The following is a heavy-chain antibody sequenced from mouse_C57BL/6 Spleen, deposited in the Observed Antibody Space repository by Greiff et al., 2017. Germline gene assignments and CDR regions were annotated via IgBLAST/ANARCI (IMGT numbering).Heavy chain of an antibody. J-gene: IGHJ2*01. V-gene: IGHV1-76*01. CDR3: AREGDYYGKTDFDY. CDR1: GYTFTDYY. Sequence: QVQMQQSGAELVRPGASVKLSCKASGYTFTDYYINWVKQRPGQGLEWIARIYPGSGNNYYNEKFKGKATLTAEKSSSTAYMQLSSLTSEDSAVXFCAREGDYYGKTDFDYWGQGTTLTVSS. CDR2: IYPGSGNN. D-gene: IGHD1-1*01.